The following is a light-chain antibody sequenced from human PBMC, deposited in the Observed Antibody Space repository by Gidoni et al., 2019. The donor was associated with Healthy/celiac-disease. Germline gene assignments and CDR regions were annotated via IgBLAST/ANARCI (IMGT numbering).Light chain of an antibody. CDR2: GAS. J-gene: IGKJ4*01. Sequence: EIVLTQSPRTLPLSPGERATLSCRASQSVSSSYLAWYQQKPGQAPRLLIYGASSRANGIPDRLSGSGSGTDFTITISRLEPEDFAVYYCQQYGSSPPLTFGGGTKVEIK. CDR3: QQYGSSPPLT. CDR1: QSVSSSY. V-gene: IGKV3-20*01.